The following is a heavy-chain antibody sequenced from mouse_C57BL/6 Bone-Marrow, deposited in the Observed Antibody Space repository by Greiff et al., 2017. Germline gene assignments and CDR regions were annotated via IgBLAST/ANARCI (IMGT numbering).Heavy chain of an antibody. Sequence: VQLQQPGAELVKPGASVKLSCKASGYTFTSYWMQWVKQRPGQGLEWIGEIDPSDSYTNYNQKFKGKATLTVDTSSSTAYMQLSSLTSEDSAVYYWARSYYSNPAWFAYWGQGTLVTVSA. CDR2: IDPSDSYT. V-gene: IGHV1-50*01. J-gene: IGHJ3*01. CDR1: GYTFTSYW. CDR3: ARSYYSNPAWFAY. D-gene: IGHD2-5*01.